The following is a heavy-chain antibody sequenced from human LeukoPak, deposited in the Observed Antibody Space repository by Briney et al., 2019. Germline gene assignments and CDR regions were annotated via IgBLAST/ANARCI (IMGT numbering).Heavy chain of an antibody. J-gene: IGHJ4*02. CDR2: ISAYIGNT. V-gene: IGHV1-18*01. D-gene: IGHD3-22*01. CDR3: ARAPAGYYDSSGYYFVDY. CDR1: GYTFTRYG. Sequence: ASVKVSCKASGYTFTRYGISWVRQAPGQGLEWMGWISAYIGNTNYAQKLQGRVTMTTDTSTSTAYMELRSLRSDDTAVYYCARAPAGYYDSSGYYFVDYWGQGTLVTVSS.